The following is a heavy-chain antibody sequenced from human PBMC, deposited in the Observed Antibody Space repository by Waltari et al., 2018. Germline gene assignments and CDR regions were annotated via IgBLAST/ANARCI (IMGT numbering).Heavy chain of an antibody. CDR1: GFTFSRYG. J-gene: IGHJ4*02. Sequence: QVQLVESGGGVVQPGRSLRLSCAASGFTFSRYGLHWVRQAPGKGLAWVAVIWYDGSNKYYADSVKGRFTISRDNSKNTLYLQMNSLRAEDTAVYYCCGSQQLVLDYWGQGTLVTVSS. CDR3: CGSQQLVLDY. CDR2: IWYDGSNK. V-gene: IGHV3-33*01. D-gene: IGHD6-13*01.